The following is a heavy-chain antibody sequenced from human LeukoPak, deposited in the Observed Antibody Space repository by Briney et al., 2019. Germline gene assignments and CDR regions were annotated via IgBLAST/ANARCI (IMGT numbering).Heavy chain of an antibody. D-gene: IGHD5-12*01. CDR3: ARQPLSGQYYDY. V-gene: IGHV4-4*07. CDR2: IYTSGST. CDR1: GGSISSYY. J-gene: IGHJ4*02. Sequence: TSETLSLTCTVSGGSISSYYWSWIRQPAGKGLEWIGRIYTSGSTNYNPSLKSRVAMSVDTSKNQFSLKLSSVTAADTAVYYCARQPLSGQYYDYWGQGTLVTVSS.